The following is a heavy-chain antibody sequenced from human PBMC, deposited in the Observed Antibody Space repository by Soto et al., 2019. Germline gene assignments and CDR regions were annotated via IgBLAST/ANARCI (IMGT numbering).Heavy chain of an antibody. D-gene: IGHD3-3*02. Sequence: ELQLVESGGGLVQPGGYLRLSCIAFGFTFRNNAMHCGRKAPGKGLEYVSGVSRDGNSRYYSDYVKGRFTISRENYKNTLYLQMGGLRDDDMAVYYCAMSFPPETGGQGTLVTVSS. J-gene: IGHJ4*02. CDR1: GFTFRNNA. CDR3: AMSFPPET. CDR2: VSRDGNSR. V-gene: IGHV3-64*07.